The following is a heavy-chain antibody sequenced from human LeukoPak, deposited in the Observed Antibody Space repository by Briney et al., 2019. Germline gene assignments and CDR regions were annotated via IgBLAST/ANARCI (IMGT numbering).Heavy chain of an antibody. CDR1: GYRFTSYW. Sequence: GESLKISCKGSGYRFTSYWIGWVRQMPGKGLEWMGIIHPGDSDTRYSPTFQGQVTISADKSISAAYLRWSSLKASDTAMYYCARLDSSGYYPFDDWGQGTLVTVSS. CDR3: ARLDSSGYYPFDD. V-gene: IGHV5-51*01. J-gene: IGHJ4*02. D-gene: IGHD3-22*01. CDR2: IHPGDSDT.